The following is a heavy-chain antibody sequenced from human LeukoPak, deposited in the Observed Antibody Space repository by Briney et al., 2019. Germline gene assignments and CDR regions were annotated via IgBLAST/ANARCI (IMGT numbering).Heavy chain of an antibody. CDR3: AKDGNYYGSGSYPWFDP. CDR2: ISYDGSNK. Sequence: GRSLRLSCAASGFTFSSYGMHWVRQAPGKGLEWVAVISYDGSNKYYADSVKGRFTISRDNSKNTLYLQMNSLRAEDTAVYYCAKDGNYYGSGSYPWFDPWGQGTLVTVSS. V-gene: IGHV3-30*18. CDR1: GFTFSSYG. J-gene: IGHJ5*02. D-gene: IGHD3-10*01.